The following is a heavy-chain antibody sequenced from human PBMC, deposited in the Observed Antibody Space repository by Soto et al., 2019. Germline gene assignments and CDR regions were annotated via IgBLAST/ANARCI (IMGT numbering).Heavy chain of an antibody. J-gene: IGHJ6*02. CDR3: ATDVVFEIFGVDLSPRDYGMDV. CDR2: FDPEDGET. Sequence: ASVKVSCKVSGYTLTELSMHWVRQAPGKGLEWMGGFDPEDGETIYAQKFQGRVTMTEDTSTDTAYMELSSLRSEDTAVYYCATDVVFEIFGVDLSPRDYGMDVWGQGTTVTVSS. CDR1: GYTLTELS. D-gene: IGHD3-3*01. V-gene: IGHV1-24*01.